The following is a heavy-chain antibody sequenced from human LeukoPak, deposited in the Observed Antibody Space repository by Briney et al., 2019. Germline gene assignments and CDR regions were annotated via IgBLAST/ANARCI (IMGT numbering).Heavy chain of an antibody. CDR1: GFTFSSYW. CDR3: AGPRARETRDFDP. V-gene: IGHV3-74*01. D-gene: IGHD3-10*01. CDR2: INGDGSTT. Sequence: PGGSLRLSCAASGFTFSSYWMYWVRQAPGKGLVWVSHINGDGSTTSYADSVKGRFTISRDNAKNTLYLRMNSLSAEDTAVYYCAGPRARETRDFDPWGQGTLVTVSS. J-gene: IGHJ5*02.